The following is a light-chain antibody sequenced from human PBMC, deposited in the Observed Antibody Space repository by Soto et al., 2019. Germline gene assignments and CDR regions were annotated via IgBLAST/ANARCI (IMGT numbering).Light chain of an antibody. CDR2: RNN. V-gene: IGLV1-47*01. CDR3: AAWGDSLSGRAV. J-gene: IGLJ7*01. CDR1: SSNIGSNY. Sequence: QPVLTQPPSASGTPGQRVTISCSGSSSNIGSNYVYWYQQLPGTAPKLLIYRNNQRPSGVPDRFSGSKSGTSASLAISGLRSEDEADYYCAAWGDSLSGRAVFGGGTQLTVL.